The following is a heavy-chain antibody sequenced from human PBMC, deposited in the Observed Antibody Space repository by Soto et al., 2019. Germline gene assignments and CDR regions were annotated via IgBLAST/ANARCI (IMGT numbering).Heavy chain of an antibody. J-gene: IGHJ5*02. V-gene: IGHV1-46*03. CDR2: SHPAGINT. CDR3: ARDTSWKDLVCWFDP. Sequence: QVPLVQSGAEVKKPGASVKISCKAFGYSFISHYMHWVRQAPGQGLEWMGTSHPAGINTAYAQKFQGRVTMTTDTSTGTVYMELTSLTAEDTAVYYFARDTSWKDLVCWFDPLGQGTLVTVSS. CDR1: GYSFISHY. D-gene: IGHD1-1*01.